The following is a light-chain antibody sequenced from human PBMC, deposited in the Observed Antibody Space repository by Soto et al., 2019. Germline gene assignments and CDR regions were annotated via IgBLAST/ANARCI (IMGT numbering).Light chain of an antibody. Sequence: EIVLTQSPATLSLSPGEGATLSCRASQSIGSYLAWYQQKPGQAPRLLICDASNRATGIPVRFSGSGSGTDFTLTISSLEPEDFAVYFCQQRSEWPLTFGGGTKVEIK. J-gene: IGKJ4*01. CDR3: QQRSEWPLT. CDR2: DAS. CDR1: QSIGSY. V-gene: IGKV3-11*01.